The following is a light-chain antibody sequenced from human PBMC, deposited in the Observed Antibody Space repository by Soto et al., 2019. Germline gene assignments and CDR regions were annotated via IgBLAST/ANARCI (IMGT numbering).Light chain of an antibody. CDR3: SSHGGNSPYV. J-gene: IGLJ1*01. CDR1: TSDIGGYNY. V-gene: IGLV2-8*01. CDR2: EVN. Sequence: QSVLTQPPSASGSPGQSVAISCTGTTSDIGGYNYVSWYQQHPGKAPKLMIYEVNKRPSGVPDRFSGSKSGNTAFLTVSGLQAEDEADYYCSSHGGNSPYVFGTGTKVTVL.